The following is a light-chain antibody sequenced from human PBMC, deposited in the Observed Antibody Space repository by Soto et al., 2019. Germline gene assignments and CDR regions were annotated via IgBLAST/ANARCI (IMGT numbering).Light chain of an antibody. CDR1: QSVSSN. J-gene: IGKJ4*01. CDR3: QQFDNWSPLT. Sequence: EIVMTQSPATLSVSPGERATLSCRASQSVSSNLAWYQQKPGQAPRLLIYGASTRATDIPARFSGSGSGTEFTLTINSLQSEECAVYFCQQFDNWSPLTFGGGTNVAI. V-gene: IGKV3-15*01. CDR2: GAS.